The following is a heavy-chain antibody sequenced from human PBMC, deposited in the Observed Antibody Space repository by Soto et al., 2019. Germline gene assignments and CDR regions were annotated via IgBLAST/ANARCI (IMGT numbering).Heavy chain of an antibody. J-gene: IGHJ3*02. CDR2: IDTYGSAT. V-gene: IGHV3-74*01. Sequence: GGSLRLSCAASGFSLSGYWMHWVRQAPGKGLVWVSRIDTYGSATKYADSVEGRFSISKDNAENTLYLQMNNLRADDTAVCYCVTVLKRLGWDNDVFDIWGQGTMVTVSS. D-gene: IGHD6-19*01. CDR1: GFSLSGYW. CDR3: VTVLKRLGWDNDVFDI.